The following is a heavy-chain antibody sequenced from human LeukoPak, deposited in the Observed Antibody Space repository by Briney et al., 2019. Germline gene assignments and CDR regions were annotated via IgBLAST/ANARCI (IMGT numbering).Heavy chain of an antibody. J-gene: IGHJ3*02. CDR1: DYSISSGYY. Sequence: SETLSLTCRVSDYSISSGYYWGWIRQPPGKGLEWIGSVYHSATTYYNPSLKSRVTMSVDTSKNQFSLKLSSVTAADTAVYYCARGTTRSVTDAFDIWGQGTMVTVSS. D-gene: IGHD4-17*01. CDR2: VYHSATT. V-gene: IGHV4-38-2*02. CDR3: ARGTTRSVTDAFDI.